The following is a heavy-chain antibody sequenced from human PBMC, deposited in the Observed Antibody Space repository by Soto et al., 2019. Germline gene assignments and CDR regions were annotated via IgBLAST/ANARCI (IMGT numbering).Heavy chain of an antibody. CDR1: GASVSSGGYY. CDR3: ARSRRGAVATFDL. J-gene: IGHJ4*02. V-gene: IGHV4-31*03. Sequence: PSETLSLTCTVSGASVSSGGYYWSWIRQHPEKGLEWIGYIYHSGLISYNPSLKSRIVVSRDTSRNQLSLKVTSVTAADTAVYFCARSRRGAVATFDLWGQGTPVTVSS. D-gene: IGHD2-15*01. CDR2: IYHSGLI.